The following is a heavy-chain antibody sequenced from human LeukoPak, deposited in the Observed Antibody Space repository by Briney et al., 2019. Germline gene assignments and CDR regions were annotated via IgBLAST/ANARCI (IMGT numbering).Heavy chain of an antibody. V-gene: IGHV1-69*13. CDR2: IIPIFGTT. D-gene: IGHD3-10*01. Sequence: ASVKVSCTASGCSFSSYSISWVRQAPGQGLEWMGRIIPIFGTTNYAQKFQGRVTITADESASTAYMELSSLRSEDTAVYYCARVHYYGSGIERTNYGMDVWGQGTTVTVSS. J-gene: IGHJ6*02. CDR3: ARVHYYGSGIERTNYGMDV. CDR1: GCSFSSYS.